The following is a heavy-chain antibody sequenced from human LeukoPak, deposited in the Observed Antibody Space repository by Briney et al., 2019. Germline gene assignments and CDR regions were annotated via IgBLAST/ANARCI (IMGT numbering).Heavy chain of an antibody. Sequence: SVKVSCKASGGTFSSRAISWVRQAPGQGLEWMGGIIPVFGTANYAQKFQGRVTITADESTSTAYMELSSLRSEDTAVYYCARGHYDSRGLFDYWGQGTLVTVSS. CDR1: GGTFSSRA. J-gene: IGHJ4*02. CDR2: IIPVFGTA. D-gene: IGHD3-22*01. CDR3: ARGHYDSRGLFDY. V-gene: IGHV1-69*13.